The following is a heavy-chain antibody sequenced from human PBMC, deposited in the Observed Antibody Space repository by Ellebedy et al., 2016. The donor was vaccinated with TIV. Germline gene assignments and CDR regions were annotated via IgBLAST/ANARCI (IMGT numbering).Heavy chain of an antibody. D-gene: IGHD4-17*01. CDR1: GFTFSSYS. Sequence: GGSLRLXXAASGFTFSSYSMNWVRQAPGKGLEWVSSISSSSSYIYYADSVKGRFTISRDNAKNSLHLQMNSLRAEDTAVYYCARAPRGTVTTWIDYWGQGTLVTVSS. V-gene: IGHV3-21*01. J-gene: IGHJ4*02. CDR3: ARAPRGTVTTWIDY. CDR2: ISSSSSYI.